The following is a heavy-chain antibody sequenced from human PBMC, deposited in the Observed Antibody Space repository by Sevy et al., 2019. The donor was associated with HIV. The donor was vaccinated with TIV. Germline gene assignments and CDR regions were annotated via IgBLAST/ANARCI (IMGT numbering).Heavy chain of an antibody. J-gene: IGHJ6*02. D-gene: IGHD2-15*01. CDR2: INNSGST. V-gene: IGHV4-34*01. CDR1: GGFFSGYY. Sequence: SETLSLTCAVYGGFFSGYYWSWIRQPPGKGLEWIGEINNSGSTNYNPSLKSRVTISVDTSKNQFSLKLSSVTAADTAVYYCARGYCSGGSCYSLYYYYYYGMDVWGQGTTVTVSS. CDR3: ARGYCSGGSCYSLYYYYYYGMDV.